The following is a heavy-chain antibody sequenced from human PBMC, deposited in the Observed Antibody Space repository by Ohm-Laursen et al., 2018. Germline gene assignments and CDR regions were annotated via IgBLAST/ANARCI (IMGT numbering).Heavy chain of an antibody. V-gene: IGHV1-46*01. J-gene: IGHJ3*02. CDR3: ARLGIRGAFDI. CDR2: INPSGSTT. Sequence: ASVKVSCKASGNTFTTYFMHWVRQAPGQGPEWMGMINPSGSTTRYAQKFQDRVTMTRDTSTSTVYMELSSLRSADTAVYYCARLGIRGAFDIWGQGTMVSVSS. D-gene: IGHD1-26*01. CDR1: GNTFTTYF.